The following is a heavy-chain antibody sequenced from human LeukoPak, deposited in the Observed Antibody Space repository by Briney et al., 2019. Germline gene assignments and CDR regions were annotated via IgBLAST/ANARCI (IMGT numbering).Heavy chain of an antibody. V-gene: IGHV4-61*02. CDR2: IYTSGST. J-gene: IGHJ4*02. D-gene: IGHD3-22*01. CDR3: ARHSFGWYDSNYYFDY. CDR1: GGSISSGSYY. Sequence: SETLSLTCTVSGGSISSGSYYWSWIRQPAGKGLEWIGRIYTSGSTNYNPSLKSRVTISVDTSKNQFSLKLSSVTAADTAVYYCARHSFGWYDSNYYFDYWGQGTLVTVSS.